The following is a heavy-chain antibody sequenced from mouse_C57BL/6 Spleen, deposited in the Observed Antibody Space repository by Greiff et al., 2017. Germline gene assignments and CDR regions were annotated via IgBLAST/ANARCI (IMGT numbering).Heavy chain of an antibody. CDR3: ARVYDYVAMDY. V-gene: IGHV1-42*01. D-gene: IGHD2-3*01. CDR2: INPSTGGT. Sequence: EVQLQESGPELVKPGASVKISCKASGYSFTGYYMNWVKQSPEKSLEWIGEINPSTGGTTYNQKFKAKATLTVDKSSSTAYMQLKSLTSEDSAVYYCARVYDYVAMDYWGQGTSVTVSS. CDR1: GYSFTGYY. J-gene: IGHJ4*01.